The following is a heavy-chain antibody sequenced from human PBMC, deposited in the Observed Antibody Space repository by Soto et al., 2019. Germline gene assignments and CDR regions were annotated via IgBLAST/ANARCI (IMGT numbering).Heavy chain of an antibody. CDR1: GGSISSGGYY. V-gene: IGHV4-31*03. J-gene: IGHJ4*02. Sequence: SETLSLTCTVSGGSISSGGYYWSWIRQHPGKGLEWIGYIYYSGSTYYNPSLKSRVTISVDTSKNQFSLKLSSVTAADTAVYYCAREFGFGELYFDYWGQGTLVTVSS. CDR3: AREFGFGELYFDY. D-gene: IGHD3-10*01. CDR2: IYYSGST.